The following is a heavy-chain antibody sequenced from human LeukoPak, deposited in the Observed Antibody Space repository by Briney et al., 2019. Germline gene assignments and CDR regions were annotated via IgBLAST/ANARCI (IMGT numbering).Heavy chain of an antibody. Sequence: ASVTVSCKASGYTFTNYYMHWVRQAPGQGLEWMGWINTNTGNPTYAQGFTGRFVFSLDTSVSTAYLQISSLKAEDTAVYYCARDLGAQYSGYDLFYYYYGMDVWGQGTTVTVSS. CDR1: GYTFTNYY. CDR3: ARDLGAQYSGYDLFYYYYGMDV. D-gene: IGHD5-12*01. CDR2: INTNTGNP. V-gene: IGHV7-4-1*02. J-gene: IGHJ6*02.